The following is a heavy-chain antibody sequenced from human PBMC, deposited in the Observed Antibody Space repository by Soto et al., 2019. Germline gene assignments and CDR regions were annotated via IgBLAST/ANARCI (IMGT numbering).Heavy chain of an antibody. D-gene: IGHD3-3*01. CDR1: GFTFSSYS. CDR3: ARVWRGVYYDFWSGCLDV. V-gene: IGHV3-21*01. Sequence: PGGSPRLSCAASGFTFSSYSMNWVRQAPGKGLEWVSSISSSSSYIYYADSVKGRFTISRDNAKNSLYLQMNSLRAEDTAVYYCARVWRGVYYDFWSGCLDVWGQGTTVTVSS. CDR2: ISSSSSYI. J-gene: IGHJ6*02.